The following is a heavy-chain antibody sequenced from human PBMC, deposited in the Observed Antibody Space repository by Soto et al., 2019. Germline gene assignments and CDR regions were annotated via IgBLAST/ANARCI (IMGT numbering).Heavy chain of an antibody. Sequence: EVQLVESGGGLVQPGRSLRLSCAASGFTFDDYAMHWVRQAPGKGLEWVSGISWNSGSIGYADSVKGRFTISRDNAKNSLYLQMNSVRAEDTDLYYCAKSNNGELLGYYFDYWGQGTLVTVSS. J-gene: IGHJ4*02. CDR1: GFTFDDYA. CDR2: ISWNSGSI. V-gene: IGHV3-9*01. D-gene: IGHD1-26*01. CDR3: AKSNNGELLGYYFDY.